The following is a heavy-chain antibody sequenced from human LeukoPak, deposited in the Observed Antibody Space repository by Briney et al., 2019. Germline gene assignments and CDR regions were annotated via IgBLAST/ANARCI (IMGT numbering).Heavy chain of an antibody. CDR3: ARHKDYYYSYMDV. Sequence: SETLSLTCTVSGGPISSYQWSWIRQPPGKGLEWIGNIYYSGSANYNPSLQSRVIISVDTSKNQFSLKLSPVTAADTAVYYCARHKDYYYSYMDVWGKGTTVTISS. CDR1: GGPISSYQ. V-gene: IGHV4-59*08. J-gene: IGHJ6*03. CDR2: IYYSGSA.